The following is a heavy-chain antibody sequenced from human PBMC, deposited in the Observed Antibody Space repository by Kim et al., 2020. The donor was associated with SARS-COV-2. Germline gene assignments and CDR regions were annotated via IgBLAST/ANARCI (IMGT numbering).Heavy chain of an antibody. CDR2: IIPIFGTA. Sequence: SVKVSCKASGGTFSSYAISWVRQAPGQGLEWMGGIIPIFGTANYAQKFQGRVTITADESTSTAYMELSSLRSEDTAVYYCARDERVVVPAAILGGGGWQGHYYYGMDVWGQGTTVTVSS. V-gene: IGHV1-69*13. CDR1: GGTFSSYA. D-gene: IGHD2-2*02. J-gene: IGHJ6*02. CDR3: ARDERVVVPAAILGGGGWQGHYYYGMDV.